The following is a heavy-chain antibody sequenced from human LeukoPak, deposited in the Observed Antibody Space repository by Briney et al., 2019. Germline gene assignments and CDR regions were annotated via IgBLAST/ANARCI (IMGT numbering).Heavy chain of an antibody. J-gene: IGHJ6*02. CDR1: GGTFSSYA. V-gene: IGHV1-69*13. Sequence: VASVKVSCKASGGTFSSYAISWVRQAPGQGLEWMGRIIPIFGTANYAQKFQGRVTITADESTSTAYMELSSLRSEDTAVYYCATSSHYDFWSGYRASPYYYYGMDVWGQGTTVTVSS. D-gene: IGHD3-3*01. CDR3: ATSSHYDFWSGYRASPYYYYGMDV. CDR2: IIPIFGTA.